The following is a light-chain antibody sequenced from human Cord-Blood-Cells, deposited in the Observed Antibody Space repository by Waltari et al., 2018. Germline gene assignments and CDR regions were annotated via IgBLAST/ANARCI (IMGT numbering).Light chain of an antibody. CDR3: QQYNNWPPHT. Sequence: EIVMTQSPATLSVSPGERATLSCRASQSVSSNLAWYQQKPGQAPRLLIYGASTRATGIPARVSGSGSGTEFALTISSLQSEEFAVYYCQQYNNWPPHTFGQGTKLEIK. CDR2: GAS. CDR1: QSVSSN. V-gene: IGKV3-15*01. J-gene: IGKJ2*01.